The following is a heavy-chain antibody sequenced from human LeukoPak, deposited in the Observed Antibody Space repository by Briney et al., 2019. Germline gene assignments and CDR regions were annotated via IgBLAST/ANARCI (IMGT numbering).Heavy chain of an antibody. Sequence: SETLSLTCTVSGGSISSSSYYWDWLRQPPGKGLEWIGTIYYSGDTYYNPSLKSRVTISVDTSKNQFSLELSSVTAADTAVYYCARGKIVAPPPFDYWGQGTLVTVSS. CDR3: ARGKIVAPPPFDY. J-gene: IGHJ4*02. CDR2: IYYSGDT. CDR1: GGSISSSSYY. V-gene: IGHV4-39*01. D-gene: IGHD3-22*01.